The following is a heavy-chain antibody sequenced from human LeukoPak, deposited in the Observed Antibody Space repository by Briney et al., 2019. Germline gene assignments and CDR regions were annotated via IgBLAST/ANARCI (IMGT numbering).Heavy chain of an antibody. CDR1: GFTFSSYG. Sequence: GGSLRLSCAASGFTFSSYGMHWVRQAPGKGLEWVAFIRYDGSNKYYADSVKGRFTISRDNSKNTLYLQMNSLRAEDTAVYYCAKDPTDYYDSSGYHNFDYWGQGTLVTVSS. V-gene: IGHV3-30*02. D-gene: IGHD3-22*01. CDR3: AKDPTDYYDSSGYHNFDY. CDR2: IRYDGSNK. J-gene: IGHJ4*02.